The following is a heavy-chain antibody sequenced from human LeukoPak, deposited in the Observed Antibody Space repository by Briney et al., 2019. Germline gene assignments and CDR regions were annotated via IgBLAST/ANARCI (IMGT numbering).Heavy chain of an antibody. D-gene: IGHD4-23*01. V-gene: IGHV3-23*01. CDR1: GFTFSSYA. CDR3: AKQLYGGSFDY. J-gene: IGHJ4*02. Sequence: GGSLRLSCAVSGFTFSSYAMIWVRQAPGKGLEWVSAISGSGASTYYVDSVKGRFTISRDNSKNTLYLQTNSLRAEDTAVYYCAKQLYGGSFDYWGQGTLVTVSS. CDR2: ISGSGAST.